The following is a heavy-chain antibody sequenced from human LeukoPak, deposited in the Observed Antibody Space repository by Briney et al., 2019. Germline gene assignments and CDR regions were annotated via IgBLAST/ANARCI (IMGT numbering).Heavy chain of an antibody. J-gene: IGHJ6*03. Sequence: PSETLSVTCTVSGGSISSYYWSWIRQPPGKGLEWIGYIYYSGSTNYNPSLKSRVTISVDTSKNQFSLKLSSVTAADTAVYYCARVGVTMDYYYYYMDVWGKAPTVTVSS. D-gene: IGHD3-10*01. CDR2: IYYSGST. CDR1: GGSISSYY. V-gene: IGHV4-59*08. CDR3: ARVGVTMDYYYYYMDV.